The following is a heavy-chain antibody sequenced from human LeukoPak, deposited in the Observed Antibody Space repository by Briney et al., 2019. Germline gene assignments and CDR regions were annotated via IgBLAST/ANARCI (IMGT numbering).Heavy chain of an antibody. D-gene: IGHD4-17*01. V-gene: IGHV1-2*02. CDR3: ALSGATVTTTYYYYYMDV. J-gene: IGHJ6*03. CDR2: INPNSGGT. CDR1: GYTFTGYY. Sequence: GASVKVSCKASGYTFTGYYMHWVRQAPGQGLEWMGWINPNSGGTNYAQKFQGRVTMTRDTSISTAYMELSRLRSDDTAVYYCALSGATVTTTYYYYYMDVWGKGTTVTISS.